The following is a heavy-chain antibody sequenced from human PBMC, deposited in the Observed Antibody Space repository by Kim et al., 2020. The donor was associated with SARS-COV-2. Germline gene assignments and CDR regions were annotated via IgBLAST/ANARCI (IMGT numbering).Heavy chain of an antibody. CDR3: ARRITMVRGYYYYGMDV. CDR1: GGSFSGYY. Sequence: SETLSLTCAVYGGSFSGYYWSWIRQPPGKGLEWIGEINHSGSTNYNPSLKSRVTISVDTSKNQFSLKLSSVTAADTAVYYCARRITMVRGYYYYGMDVWGQGTTVTVSS. CDR2: INHSGST. J-gene: IGHJ6*02. V-gene: IGHV4-34*01. D-gene: IGHD3-10*01.